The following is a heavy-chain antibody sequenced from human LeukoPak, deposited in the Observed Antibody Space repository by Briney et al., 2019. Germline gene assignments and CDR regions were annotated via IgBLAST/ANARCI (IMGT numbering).Heavy chain of an antibody. D-gene: IGHD6-19*01. J-gene: IGHJ4*02. CDR1: GGSISRYY. Sequence: SETLSLTCSVSGGSISRYYWSWIRQPPGKGLEWIGYIYCSGSTNYNPSLKSRVTISVDTSKKEFSLKLSSVTAADTAVYFCARLEYSSGWYVYWGQGTLVTVSS. CDR3: ARLEYSSGWYVY. CDR2: IYCSGST. V-gene: IGHV4-59*01.